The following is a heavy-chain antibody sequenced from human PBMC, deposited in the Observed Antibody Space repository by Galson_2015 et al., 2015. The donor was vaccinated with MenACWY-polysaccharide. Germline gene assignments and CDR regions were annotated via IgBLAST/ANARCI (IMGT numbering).Heavy chain of an antibody. CDR1: GFTFSSFV. D-gene: IGHD6-19*01. J-gene: IGHJ4*02. CDR3: AKCPSDTSGWYGAKSDY. V-gene: IGHV3-23*05. Sequence: SLRLSCAASGFTFSSFVMSWVRQAPGKGLEWVSAITSTAGSTYYVDSVKGRFTVSRDNSKYTLYLEMNTLRVEDTAVYYCAKCPSDTSGWYGAKSDYWGRGTLVTVSS. CDR2: ITSTAGST.